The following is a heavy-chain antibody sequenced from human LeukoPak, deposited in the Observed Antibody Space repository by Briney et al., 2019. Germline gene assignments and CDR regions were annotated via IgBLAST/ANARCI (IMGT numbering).Heavy chain of an antibody. CDR3: ARLAVAAPGAFDI. V-gene: IGHV4-59*01. J-gene: IGHJ3*02. Sequence: SETLSLTCTVSGGSISSYYWSWIRQPPGKRLEWIGYIYYSGSTNYNPSLKSRVTISVDTSKNQFSLKLSSVTAADTAVYYCARLAVAAPGAFDIWGQGTMVTVSS. D-gene: IGHD6-19*01. CDR2: IYYSGST. CDR1: GGSISSYY.